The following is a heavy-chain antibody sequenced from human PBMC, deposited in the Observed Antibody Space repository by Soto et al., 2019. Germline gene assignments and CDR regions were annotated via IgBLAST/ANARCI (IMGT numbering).Heavy chain of an antibody. CDR3: ATSYCSGGSCSPNWFDP. D-gene: IGHD2-15*01. CDR1: CGSISSSSCY. J-gene: IGHJ5*02. V-gene: IGHV4-39*05. Sequence: SEPPSVTGCVLCGSISSSSCYRVWIRQPPGNGLEWIGSIYYSGSTYYNPSLKSRVTISVDTSKNQFSLKLSSVTAADTAVYYCATSYCSGGSCSPNWFDPCGQGTLVTVSS. CDR2: IYYSGST.